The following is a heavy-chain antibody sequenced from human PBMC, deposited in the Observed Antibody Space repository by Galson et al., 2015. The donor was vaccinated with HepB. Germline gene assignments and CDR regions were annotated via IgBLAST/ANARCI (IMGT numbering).Heavy chain of an antibody. Sequence: SLRLSCAASGFTFSSYWMSWVRQAPGKGLEWVANIKQDGSEKYYVDSVKGRFTISRDNAKNSLYLQMNSLRAEDTAVYYCARDPVYDSSGYYSTFDPWGQGTLVTVSS. J-gene: IGHJ5*02. CDR3: ARDPVYDSSGYYSTFDP. V-gene: IGHV3-7*03. CDR2: IKQDGSEK. D-gene: IGHD3-22*01. CDR1: GFTFSSYW.